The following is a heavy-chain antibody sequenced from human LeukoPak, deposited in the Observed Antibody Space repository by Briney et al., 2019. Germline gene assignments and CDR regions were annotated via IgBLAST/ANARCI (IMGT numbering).Heavy chain of an antibody. Sequence: GGSLRLSCAASGFTFSSYSMNWVRQAPGKGLEWVSYISSSSSTIYHADSVKGRFTISRDNAKNSLYLQMNSLRAEDTAVYYCARDRGGFWSGYYRSVWGQGTTVTVSS. V-gene: IGHV3-48*01. CDR1: GFTFSSYS. J-gene: IGHJ6*02. CDR3: ARDRGGFWSGYYRSV. D-gene: IGHD3-3*01. CDR2: ISSSSSTI.